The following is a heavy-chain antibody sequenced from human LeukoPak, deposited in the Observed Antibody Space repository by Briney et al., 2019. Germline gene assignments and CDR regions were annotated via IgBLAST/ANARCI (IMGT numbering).Heavy chain of an antibody. CDR1: GFTFSSYS. Sequence: GGSLRLSCAASGFTFSSYSMSWVRQAPGKGLQWVSGVSGSGGTTYYADSVKGRFTISRDNAKNSLYLQMNSLRDEDTAVYYCASMTTNAFDIWGQGTMVTVSS. CDR3: ASMTTNAFDI. J-gene: IGHJ3*02. V-gene: IGHV3-23*01. D-gene: IGHD4-17*01. CDR2: VSGSGGTT.